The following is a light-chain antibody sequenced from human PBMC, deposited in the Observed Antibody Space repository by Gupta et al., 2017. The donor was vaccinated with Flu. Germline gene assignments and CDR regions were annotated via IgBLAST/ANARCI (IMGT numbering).Light chain of an antibody. CDR3: QQYNNWPPLT. CDR1: QSVSNN. J-gene: IGKJ4*01. V-gene: IGKV3-15*01. Sequence: ERATLPCRASQSVSNNLAWYQQKPGQAPRLLIYGASTRATGIPARFNGSGSGTEFTLTISSLQSEDFAVYYCQQYNNWPPLTFGGGTKVEIK. CDR2: GAS.